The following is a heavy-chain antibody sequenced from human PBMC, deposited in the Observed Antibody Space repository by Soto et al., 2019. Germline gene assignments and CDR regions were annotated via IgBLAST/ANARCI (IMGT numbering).Heavy chain of an antibody. J-gene: IGHJ4*02. Sequence: QVQLQESGPGLMKPSGTLSLTCAVSGGSITSNWWSWVRQPPGKGLEWIAEIFHTGSANYNPSLMGRLTISIDKSRNHLSLNLNSVTAADTAAYYCARHIAVSGTRGFDHWGQGTLVTVSS. CDR2: IFHTGSA. CDR3: ARHIAVSGTRGFDH. CDR1: GGSITSNW. V-gene: IGHV4-4*02. D-gene: IGHD2-21*01.